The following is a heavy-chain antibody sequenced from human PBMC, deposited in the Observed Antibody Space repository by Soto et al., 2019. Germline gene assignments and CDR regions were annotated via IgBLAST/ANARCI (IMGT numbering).Heavy chain of an antibody. Sequence: QVQLQESGPGLVKPSGTLSLTCAVSGGSISSSTWWSWVRQPPGKGLEWIGEIYHSGSTNYNPSLKSRVTISVDKSKNQFSLKLSSVTAADTAVYYCASWARHDYGDYAADYWGQGTLVTVSS. CDR3: ASWARHDYGDYAADY. CDR1: GGSISSSTW. D-gene: IGHD4-17*01. V-gene: IGHV4-4*02. CDR2: IYHSGST. J-gene: IGHJ4*02.